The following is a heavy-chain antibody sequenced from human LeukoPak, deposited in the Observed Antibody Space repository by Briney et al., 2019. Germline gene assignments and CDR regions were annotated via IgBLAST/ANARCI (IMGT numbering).Heavy chain of an antibody. CDR3: ARSHMVRGVIFHEIARFDP. CDR1: GGSISSGDYY. Sequence: SETLSLTCTVSGGSISSGDYYWSWIRQPPGKGLEWIGYIYYSGGTYYNPSLKSRVTISVDTSKNQFSLKLSSVTAADTAVYYCARSHMVRGVIFHEIARFDPWGQGTLVTVSS. CDR2: IYYSGGT. J-gene: IGHJ5*02. D-gene: IGHD3-10*01. V-gene: IGHV4-30-4*01.